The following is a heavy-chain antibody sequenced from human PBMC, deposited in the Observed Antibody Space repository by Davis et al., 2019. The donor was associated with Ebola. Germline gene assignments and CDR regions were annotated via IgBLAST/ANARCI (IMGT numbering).Heavy chain of an antibody. J-gene: IGHJ2*01. CDR2: TYYSGST. CDR1: GGSVSSRSYY. D-gene: IGHD3-22*01. CDR3: ARVGSSGWIYWFFDL. V-gene: IGHV4-61*01. Sequence: MPSETLSLTCTVSGGSVSSRSYYWSWIRQPPGKGLEWLGYTYYSGSTNYNPSLKSRVTISVDTSKNQFSLKLSSVTAADTAVYYCARVGSSGWIYWFFDLWGRGTLVTVSS.